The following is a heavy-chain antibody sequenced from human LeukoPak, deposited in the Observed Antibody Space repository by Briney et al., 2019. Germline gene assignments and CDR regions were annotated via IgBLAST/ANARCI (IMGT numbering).Heavy chain of an antibody. Sequence: ASVKVSCXASGYTFTSYYMHWVRQAPGQGLVWMGIINPSGGSTSYAQKFQGRVTMTRDTSTSTVYMELSSLRSEDTAVYYCAIYGSGSYYAYYFDYWGQGTLVTVSS. J-gene: IGHJ4*02. V-gene: IGHV1-46*01. CDR2: INPSGGST. CDR1: GYTFTSYY. D-gene: IGHD3-10*01. CDR3: AIYGSGSYYAYYFDY.